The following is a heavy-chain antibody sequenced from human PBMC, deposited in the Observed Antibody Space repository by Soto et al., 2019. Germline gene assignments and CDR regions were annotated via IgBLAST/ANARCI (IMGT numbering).Heavy chain of an antibody. D-gene: IGHD2-2*01. J-gene: IGHJ6*02. V-gene: IGHV3-11*05. Sequence: GGSLRLSCAASGFTFSDYYMSWIRQAPGKGLEWVSYISSSSSYTNYAGSVKGRFTISRDNAKNSLYLQINSLRAEDTAVYYCARERAGYCSSTSCYFADMDVWGQGTTFTVSS. CDR2: ISSSSSYT. CDR1: GFTFSDYY. CDR3: ARERAGYCSSTSCYFADMDV.